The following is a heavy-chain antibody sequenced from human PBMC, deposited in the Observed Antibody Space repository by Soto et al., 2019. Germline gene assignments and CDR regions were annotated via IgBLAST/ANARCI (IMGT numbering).Heavy chain of an antibody. CDR3: ARLGPPIQLWSSFFDY. J-gene: IGHJ4*02. CDR1: GYSFTSYW. V-gene: IGHV5-51*01. Sequence: VESLTSSCKVSGYSFTSYWIVWVRQMPGKGLEWMGIIYPGDSDTRYSPSFQGQVTISADKSISTAYLQWSSLKASDTPMYYCARLGPPIQLWSSFFDYWGQGTLVTVSS. CDR2: IYPGDSDT. D-gene: IGHD5-18*01.